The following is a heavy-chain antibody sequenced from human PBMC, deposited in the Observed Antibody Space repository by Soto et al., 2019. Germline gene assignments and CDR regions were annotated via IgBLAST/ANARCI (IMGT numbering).Heavy chain of an antibody. D-gene: IGHD6-13*01. Sequence: QITLKESGPTLVKPTQTLTLTCTFSGFSLSTSGVGVGWIRQPPGKALEWLALIYWDDDKRYSPSLKSRLTIIKDTPKTELVLTMTNMDSVDTATYDCAHRSRKLADWYFDLWGRGTLVTVSS. CDR1: GFSLSTSGVG. J-gene: IGHJ2*01. CDR3: AHRSRKLADWYFDL. V-gene: IGHV2-5*02. CDR2: IYWDDDK.